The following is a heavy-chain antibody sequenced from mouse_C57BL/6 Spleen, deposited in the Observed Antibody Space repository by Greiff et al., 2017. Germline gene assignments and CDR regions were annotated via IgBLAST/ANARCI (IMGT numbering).Heavy chain of an antibody. CDR3: ARSKLLRGLYYYAMDY. V-gene: IGHV1-69*01. J-gene: IGHJ4*01. CDR1: GYTFTSYW. CDR2: IDPSDSYT. D-gene: IGHD1-1*01. Sequence: QVQLQQPGAELVMPGASVKLSCKASGYTFTSYWMHWVKQRPGQGLEWIGEIDPSDSYTNYNQKFKGKSALTVDKSSSTAYMQLSSLTSEDSAVYYCARSKLLRGLYYYAMDYWGQGTSVTVSS.